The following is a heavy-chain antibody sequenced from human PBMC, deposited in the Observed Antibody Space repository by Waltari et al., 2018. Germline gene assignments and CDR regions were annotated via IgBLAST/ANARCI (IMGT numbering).Heavy chain of an antibody. CDR1: GFAFSTYG. CDR2: IRYDGNIK. CDR3: AKDPYSNYDSYYSYMDV. D-gene: IGHD4-4*01. J-gene: IGHJ6*03. V-gene: IGHV3-30*02. Sequence: QVQLLESGGGVVQPGGSLRLYCAASGFAFSTYGMHWVRQAPCKGLEWVAFIRYDGNIKNYADSVKGRFTISRDNSKNTLSLQVNSLGAEDTAVYYCAKDPYSNYDSYYSYMDVWGKGTTVTISS.